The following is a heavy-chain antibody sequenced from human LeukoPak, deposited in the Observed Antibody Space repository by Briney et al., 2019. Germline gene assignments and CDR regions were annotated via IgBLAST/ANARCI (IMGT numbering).Heavy chain of an antibody. CDR2: IWYDGNKK. V-gene: IGHV3-33*01. CDR3: ARNYGSGTSPGDY. J-gene: IGHJ4*02. CDR1: GFTFSSFG. Sequence: GRSLRLSCAASGFTFSSFGMHWVRQSPGKGLEWVAVIWYDGNKKYYADSVKGRFSISRDNSKNTLDLQMNSLRAEDTAVYYCARNYGSGTSPGDYWGQGTLVTVSS. D-gene: IGHD3-10*01.